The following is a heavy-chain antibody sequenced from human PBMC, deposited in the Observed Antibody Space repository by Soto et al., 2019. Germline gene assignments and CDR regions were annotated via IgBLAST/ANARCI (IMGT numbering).Heavy chain of an antibody. CDR1: GYTFTSYD. D-gene: IGHD3-22*01. CDR3: ARVRLTDRSGYSLDY. V-gene: IGHV1-8*01. J-gene: IGHJ4*02. CDR2: MNPNSGNT. Sequence: QVQLVQSGAEVKKPGASVKVSCKASGYTFTSYDINWVRQATGQGLEWMGWMNPNSGNTGYAQKFQDRVTMTRNTSLSTSYVELYSVRSEDTAGHYCARVRLTDRSGYSLDYWGQGTLVTVSS.